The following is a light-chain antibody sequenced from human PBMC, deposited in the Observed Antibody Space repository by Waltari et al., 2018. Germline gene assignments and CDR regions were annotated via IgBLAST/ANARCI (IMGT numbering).Light chain of an antibody. CDR2: GAS. V-gene: IGKV3-15*01. CDR3: QQYNNWPLSWT. J-gene: IGKJ1*01. CDR1: QSVSSN. Sequence: EIVMTQSPATLSVSTGESTTLSCRASQSVSSNLAWYQQKPGQAPRLLIYGASTRATGIPARFSGSGSGTEFTLTISSLQSEDFAVYYCQQYNNWPLSWTFGQGTKVEIK.